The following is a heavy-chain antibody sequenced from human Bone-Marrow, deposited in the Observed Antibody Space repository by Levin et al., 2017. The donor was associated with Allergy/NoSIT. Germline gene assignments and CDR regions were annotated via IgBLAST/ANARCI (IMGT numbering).Heavy chain of an antibody. D-gene: IGHD6-13*01. CDR3: AKVTSSSANYFDY. CDR1: GFAFSAYA. V-gene: IGHV3-23*01. Sequence: LSLTCAASGFAFSAYAMHWVRQAPGKGLEWVAIISGSGGFTSYADSVKGRFTISRDNSENTLYLQVNSLKAEDTATYYCAKVTSSSANYFDYWGHGTLVSVSS. CDR2: ISGSGGFT. J-gene: IGHJ4*01.